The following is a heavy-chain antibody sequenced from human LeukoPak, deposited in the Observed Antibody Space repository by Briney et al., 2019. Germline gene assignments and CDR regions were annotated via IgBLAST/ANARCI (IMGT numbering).Heavy chain of an antibody. CDR2: IIPTFGTA. D-gene: IGHD6-19*01. CDR1: GGTFSSYA. Sequence: SVKVSCKASGGTFSSYAISWVRQAPGQGLEWMGGIIPTFGTANYAQKFQGRVTITTDESTSTAYMELSSLRSEDTAVYYCARDSRQEGIAVAGGDAFDIWGQGTMVTVSS. J-gene: IGHJ3*02. CDR3: ARDSRQEGIAVAGGDAFDI. V-gene: IGHV1-69*05.